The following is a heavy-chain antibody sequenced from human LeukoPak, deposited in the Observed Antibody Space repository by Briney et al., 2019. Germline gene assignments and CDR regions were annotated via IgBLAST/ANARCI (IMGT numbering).Heavy chain of an antibody. CDR3: AKDPQHALGY. CDR1: GFSFSSFV. CDR2: IGNSHEL. Sequence: GGSLRLSCEASGFSFSSFVMTWVRQAPGKGLEWVATIGNSHELHYADSVKGRFTISRDNSKNILYLQMSSLKVEDTAIYSCAKDPQHALGYRGRGTLVTGSP. J-gene: IGHJ4*02. V-gene: IGHV3-23*05. D-gene: IGHD2-2*01.